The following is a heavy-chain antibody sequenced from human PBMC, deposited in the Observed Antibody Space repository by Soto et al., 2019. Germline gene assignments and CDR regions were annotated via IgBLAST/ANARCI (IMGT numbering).Heavy chain of an antibody. CDR2: IYATGDT. Sequence: ETLSLTCDVSGASLSRYYWSWIRQPPGKGLEWIGRIYATGDTDYNPSLKSRISMSVDMSKKQFSLTLRSVTAADTAIYYCVRDGTKNLRDRFEPWGRGILVTVSS. V-gene: IGHV4-4*07. J-gene: IGHJ5*02. CDR1: GASLSRYY. CDR3: VRDGTKNLRDRFEP. D-gene: IGHD1-26*01.